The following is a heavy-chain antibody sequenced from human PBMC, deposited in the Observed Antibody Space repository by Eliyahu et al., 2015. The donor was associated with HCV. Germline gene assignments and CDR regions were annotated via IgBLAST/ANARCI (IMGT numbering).Heavy chain of an antibody. CDR3: ASGNTNGYMGYFQH. J-gene: IGHJ1*01. V-gene: IGHV1-69*02. Sequence: QVQLVQSGAEVKKPGSSVKVSCKASGGSXNXXTFNWVKQAPGQGLEWMGRIIPIVGVTDHAQKFQGRVTITADKSTSTAYMELSSLRSEDTAVYYCASGNTNGYMGYFQHWGQGTLVTVSS. CDR1: GGSXNXXT. D-gene: IGHD5-18*01. CDR2: IIPIVGVT.